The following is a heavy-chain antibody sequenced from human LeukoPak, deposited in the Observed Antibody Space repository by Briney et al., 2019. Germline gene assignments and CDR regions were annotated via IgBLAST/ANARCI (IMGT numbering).Heavy chain of an antibody. CDR1: GFTFSSYD. Sequence: PGGSLRLSCAASGFTFSSYDMHWVRQATGKGLEWVSAIGTAGDTYYPGSVKGRFTISRENAKNSLYLQMNSLRAGDTAVYYCARGLKWELLEGDAFDIWGQGTMVTVSS. D-gene: IGHD1-26*01. V-gene: IGHV3-13*01. CDR2: IGTAGDT. CDR3: ARGLKWELLEGDAFDI. J-gene: IGHJ3*02.